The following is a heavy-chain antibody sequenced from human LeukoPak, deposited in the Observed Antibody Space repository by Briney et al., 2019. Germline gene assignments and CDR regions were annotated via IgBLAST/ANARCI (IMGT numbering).Heavy chain of an antibody. D-gene: IGHD2/OR15-2a*01. CDR3: ARHQGAGEYPFDY. CDR2: INPSDGST. J-gene: IGHJ4*02. V-gene: IGHV1-46*01. CDR1: GYTFTGYY. Sequence: ASVKVSFKASGYTFTGYYMHWVRQAPGQGLQWVGIINPSDGSTTYAQKFQGRVSTTRDTSASTVYMELSSLRSEDTAVYYCARHQGAGEYPFDYWGQGTLVTVSS.